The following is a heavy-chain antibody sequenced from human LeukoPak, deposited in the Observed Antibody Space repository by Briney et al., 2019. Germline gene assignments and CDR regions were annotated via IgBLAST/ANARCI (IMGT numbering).Heavy chain of an antibody. V-gene: IGHV3-23*01. Sequence: GGSLRLSCAASGFTFSSYAMSWVRQAPGKGLEWVSAISGSGGSTYYADSVKGRFTISRDNSKNTLYLQMNGLRAEDTAVYYCAKSTLLRARTTPFDYWGQGTLVTVSS. J-gene: IGHJ4*02. D-gene: IGHD4-17*01. CDR2: ISGSGGST. CDR1: GFTFSSYA. CDR3: AKSTLLRARTTPFDY.